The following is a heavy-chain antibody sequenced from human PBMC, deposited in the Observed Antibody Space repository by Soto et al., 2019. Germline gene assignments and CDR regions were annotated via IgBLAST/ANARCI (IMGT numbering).Heavy chain of an antibody. Sequence: PGGSLRLSCAASGFTFSSYWMHWVRQAPGKGLVWVSRINSDGSSTSYADSVKGRFTISRDNAKNTLYLQMNSLRAEDTAVYYCARVPRYDLEPPFDYWGQGTLVTVSS. CDR2: INSDGSST. V-gene: IGHV3-74*01. CDR1: GFTFSSYW. D-gene: IGHD3-16*01. CDR3: ARVPRYDLEPPFDY. J-gene: IGHJ4*02.